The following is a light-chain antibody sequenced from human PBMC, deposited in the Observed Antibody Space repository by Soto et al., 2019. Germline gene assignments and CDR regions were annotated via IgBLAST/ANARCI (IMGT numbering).Light chain of an antibody. CDR2: DVS. CDR1: SSAFGDFNY. CDR3: TSYTTSITYV. V-gene: IGLV2-14*03. Sequence: QSVLTQPASVSGSPGQSITISCTGTSSAFGDFNYVFWYQQHPGKAPKLLIYDVSNRPSGVSNRFSGSKSGDTASLTISGLQAEDEADYYCTSYTTSITYVFGTGTKLTVL. J-gene: IGLJ1*01.